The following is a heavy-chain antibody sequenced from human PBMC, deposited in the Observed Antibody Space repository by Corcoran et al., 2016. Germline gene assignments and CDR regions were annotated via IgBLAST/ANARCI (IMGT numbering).Heavy chain of an antibody. Sequence: QVQLVESGGGVVQPGRSLRLSCAASGFTFSSYGMHWVRQAPGKGLEWVAVIWYDGSNKYYADSVKGRFTISRDNSKNTLYLQMNSLRAEETAVYYCAKTSSGWRGGGEFDYWGQGTLVTVSS. CDR2: IWYDGSNK. J-gene: IGHJ4*02. CDR3: AKTSSGWRGGGEFDY. D-gene: IGHD6-19*01. CDR1: GFTFSSYG. V-gene: IGHV3-33*06.